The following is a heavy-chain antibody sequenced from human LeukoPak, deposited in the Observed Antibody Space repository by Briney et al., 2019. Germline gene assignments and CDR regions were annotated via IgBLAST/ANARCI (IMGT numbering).Heavy chain of an antibody. Sequence: GGSLRLSCAASRFTFSSYEMNWVRQAPGKGLEWVSYISSSGSTIYYADSVKGRFTISRGNAKNSLYLQMNSLRAEDTAVYYCAKNGLYFDYWGQGTLVTVSS. CDR3: AKNGLYFDY. V-gene: IGHV3-48*03. CDR2: ISSSGSTI. CDR1: RFTFSSYE. J-gene: IGHJ4*02.